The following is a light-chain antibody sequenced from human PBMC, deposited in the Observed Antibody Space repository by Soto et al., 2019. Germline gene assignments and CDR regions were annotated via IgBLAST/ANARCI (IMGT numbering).Light chain of an antibody. CDR1: QRVSTS. V-gene: IGKV3-11*01. CDR2: DAS. Sequence: IVLTQSPVTLAVSPGESAVLSCRASQRVSTSLAWYQHKPGQAPRLFIYDASKRAPGIPARFTGSGSGAHFTLTSSSLEPEDSAVYYCQVRDVWPSFGQGTKVAIK. CDR3: QVRDVWPS. J-gene: IGKJ1*01.